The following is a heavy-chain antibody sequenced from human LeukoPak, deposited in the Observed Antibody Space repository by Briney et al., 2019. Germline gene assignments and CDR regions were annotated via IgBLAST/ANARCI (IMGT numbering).Heavy chain of an antibody. Sequence: SVKVSCKASGGTFSSYAISWVRQAPGQGLEWMGRIIPIFGTADYAQKFQGRVTITTDESTSTAYMELSSLRSEDTAVYYCAREQRDYYDSSGYYAGNWFDPWGQGTLVTVSS. CDR3: AREQRDYYDSSGYYAGNWFDP. J-gene: IGHJ5*02. V-gene: IGHV1-69*05. D-gene: IGHD3-22*01. CDR2: IIPIFGTA. CDR1: GGTFSSYA.